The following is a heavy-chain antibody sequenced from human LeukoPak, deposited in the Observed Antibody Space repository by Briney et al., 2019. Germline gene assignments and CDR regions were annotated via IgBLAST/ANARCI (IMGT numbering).Heavy chain of an antibody. V-gene: IGHV3-66*01. CDR2: IYSGGST. Sequence: GGSLRLSCAASGFTVSSNYMSWVRQAPGKGLEWVSVIYSGGSTYYADSVKGRFTISRDNSKNTLYLQMNSLRAEDTAVYYCARDSDSSGYYSPRWGQGTLVTVSS. J-gene: IGHJ4*02. CDR3: ARDSDSSGYYSPR. CDR1: GFTVSSNY. D-gene: IGHD3-22*01.